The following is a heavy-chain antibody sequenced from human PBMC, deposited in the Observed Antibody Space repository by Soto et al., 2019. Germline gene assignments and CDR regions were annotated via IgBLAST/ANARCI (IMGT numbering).Heavy chain of an antibody. CDR1: GDSVNSGRYY. D-gene: IGHD1-1*01. CDR3: ARGWLRVTGTYDS. J-gene: IGHJ4*02. V-gene: IGHV4-31*03. Sequence: QVQLQQSGPGLVKPSQTLSLTCTVSGDSVNSGRYYWHWIRQLPGKGLEWIGYIFYSGTTYYNPSLMSRVIISLDTSKNDLSLKRTSVTVADTAVYFCARGWLRVTGTYDSWGQGTLVTVSS. CDR2: IFYSGTT.